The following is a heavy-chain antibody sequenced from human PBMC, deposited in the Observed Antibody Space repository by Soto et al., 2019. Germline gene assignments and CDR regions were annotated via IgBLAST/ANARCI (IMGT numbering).Heavy chain of an antibody. Sequence: GGSLRLSCAACGFTFNSYIMSWVRQAPGKGLEWVSSISDSGDTTDYAESMKGRVTISRDNSYNTLYLQMISLRAEDTAVYYCAKSGTTREFDFWGQGTMVTVSS. J-gene: IGHJ4*02. CDR3: AKSGTTREFDF. CDR1: GFTFNSYI. D-gene: IGHD1-26*01. CDR2: ISDSGDTT. V-gene: IGHV3-23*01.